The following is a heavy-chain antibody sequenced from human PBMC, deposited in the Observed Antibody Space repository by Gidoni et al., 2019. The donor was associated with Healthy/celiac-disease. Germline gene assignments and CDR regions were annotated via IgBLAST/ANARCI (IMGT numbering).Heavy chain of an antibody. Sequence: QPGRYLRLSCAASGFTFSSYGMHWVRQAPGKGLEWVAVIWYDGSNKYYADSVKGRFTISRDNSKNTLYLQMNSLRAEDTAVYYCARVPHTPIGDYGMDVWDQGTTVTVSS. D-gene: IGHD1-26*01. V-gene: IGHV3-33*01. CDR1: GFTFSSYG. CDR2: IWYDGSNK. CDR3: ARVPHTPIGDYGMDV. J-gene: IGHJ6*02.